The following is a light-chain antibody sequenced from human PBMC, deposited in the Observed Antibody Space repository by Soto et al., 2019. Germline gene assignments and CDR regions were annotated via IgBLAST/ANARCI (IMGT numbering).Light chain of an antibody. CDR2: DAS. J-gene: IGKJ1*01. Sequence: EVVMTQSPATLSVSPGERVTLSCRASQSVSTNLVWYQQKPGQPPKLLFYDASTRATGIPARFSGSGSGTEFTLTISSLQSEDFVVYYCQQFKIWPPWTFGQGTKVEIK. V-gene: IGKV3-15*01. CDR1: QSVSTN. CDR3: QQFKIWPPWT.